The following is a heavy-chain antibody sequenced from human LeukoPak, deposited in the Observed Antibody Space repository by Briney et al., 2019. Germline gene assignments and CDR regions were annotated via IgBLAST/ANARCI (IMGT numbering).Heavy chain of an antibody. V-gene: IGHV5-51*01. CDR3: ARNSGTENNFDY. J-gene: IGHJ4*02. CDR2: IYLGDFGI. Sequence: GASLQISCKGSGSSFANYWIGWVRPLPGKGLEWMGIIYLGDFGIRYSPSFQGQVTISADKSISTVYLQWSSLKASDTAMYYCARNSGTENNFDYWGQGTLVTVSS. D-gene: IGHD1-26*01. CDR1: GSSFANYW.